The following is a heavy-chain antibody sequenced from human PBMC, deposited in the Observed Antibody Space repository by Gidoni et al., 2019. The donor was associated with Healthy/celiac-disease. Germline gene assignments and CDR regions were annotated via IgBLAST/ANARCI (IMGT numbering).Heavy chain of an antibody. Sequence: NPSLKSRVTISVDTSKNQFSLKLSSVTAADTAVYYCARVLRHYYYYGMDVWGQGTTVTVSS. CDR3: ARVLRHYYYYGMDV. J-gene: IGHJ6*02. V-gene: IGHV4-59*01.